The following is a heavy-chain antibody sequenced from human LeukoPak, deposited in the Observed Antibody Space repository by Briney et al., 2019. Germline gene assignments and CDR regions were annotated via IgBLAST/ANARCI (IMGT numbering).Heavy chain of an antibody. V-gene: IGHV4-4*09. CDR3: AGSGYDWFDP. CDR1: GGSIRSYY. CDR2: IYTSGSP. D-gene: IGHD5-12*01. J-gene: IGHJ5*02. Sequence: MTSETLSLTCTVSGGSIRSYYWSWIRQPPGKGLEGIGYIYTSGSPNYNPSLKSRVTISVDTSKNQFSLRLSSVTAADPAVYYCAGSGYDWFDPWGQGTLVTVSS.